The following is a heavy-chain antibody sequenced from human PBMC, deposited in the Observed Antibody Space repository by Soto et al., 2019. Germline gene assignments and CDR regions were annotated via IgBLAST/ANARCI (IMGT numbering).Heavy chain of an antibody. CDR1: GFTFSSYW. J-gene: IGHJ6*03. CDR3: ARDPGARLVRGVQTSTQTIYYYYYMDV. V-gene: IGHV3-74*01. Sequence: GGSLRLSCAASGFTFSSYWMHWVRQAPGKGLVWVSRINSDGSSTSYADSVKGRFTISRDNAKNRLYLQMNSMRDEEKAVYYCARDPGARLVRGVQTSTQTIYYYYYMDVWGKGTTVTVSS. D-gene: IGHD3-10*01. CDR2: INSDGSST.